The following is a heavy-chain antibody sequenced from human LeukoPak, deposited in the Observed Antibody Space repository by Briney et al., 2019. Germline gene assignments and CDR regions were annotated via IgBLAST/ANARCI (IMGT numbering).Heavy chain of an antibody. V-gene: IGHV4-39*01. J-gene: IGHJ4*02. CDR2: LSNSGNT. D-gene: IGHD1-1*01. CDR3: VRWTAGTTEDS. CDR1: GGSLSRRSHY. Sequence: PSETLSLTCTVSGGSLSRRSHYWGWIRQPPGQGLEWIGSLSNSGNTYYNPSLKSRVTISVDTSKNEFSLKLSSVTAADTAVYYCVRWTAGTTEDSWGQGTLVTVSS.